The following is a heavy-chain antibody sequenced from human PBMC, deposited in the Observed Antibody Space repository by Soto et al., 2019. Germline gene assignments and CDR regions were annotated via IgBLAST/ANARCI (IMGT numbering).Heavy chain of an antibody. V-gene: IGHV3-23*01. J-gene: IGHJ4*02. CDR3: ANSRVSMVRGLIIIPNY. Sequence: GGSLRLSCAASGFPFTGYAMSWVRQAPGRGLEWVSAISGHGDATFYADSVKGRFTISRDNSKNTLYLHMNSLRAEDTALYYCANSRVSMVRGLIIIPNYWGQGTPVTVSS. D-gene: IGHD3-10*01. CDR2: ISGHGDAT. CDR1: GFPFTGYA.